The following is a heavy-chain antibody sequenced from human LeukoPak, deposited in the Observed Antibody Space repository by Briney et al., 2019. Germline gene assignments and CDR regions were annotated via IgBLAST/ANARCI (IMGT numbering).Heavy chain of an antibody. CDR2: INVDGSLT. J-gene: IGHJ4*02. D-gene: IGHD2-15*01. CDR3: ARDLTRVVGSTRLFDY. Sequence: GGSLRLSCAASGFTFSNYWMHWVRQAPGKGLLCVSSINVDGSLTSYADSVKGRFTISRDNAKNSLYLQMNSLRAEDTAVYYCARDLTRVVGSTRLFDYWGQGTLVTVSS. V-gene: IGHV3-74*01. CDR1: GFTFSNYW.